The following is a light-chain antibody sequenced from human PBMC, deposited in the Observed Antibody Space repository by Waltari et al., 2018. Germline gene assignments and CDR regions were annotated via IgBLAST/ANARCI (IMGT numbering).Light chain of an antibody. CDR1: SGYSSNV. CDR2: VNSDGSH. J-gene: IGLJ3*02. CDR3: QTGGHGTWV. Sequence: LVLTQSPSASASLGASVKLTCTLSSGYSSNVITWLQQKPGKGPRYLMKVNSDGSHRKGDDMPDRFSGSNSGTEYYVTISSLQAEDEADYYCQTGGHGTWVFGGGTKLTVL. V-gene: IGLV4-69*01.